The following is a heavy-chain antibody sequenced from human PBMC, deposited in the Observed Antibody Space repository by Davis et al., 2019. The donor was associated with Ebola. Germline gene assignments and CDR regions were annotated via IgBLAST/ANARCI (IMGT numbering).Heavy chain of an antibody. J-gene: IGHJ4*02. Sequence: ASVKVSCKASGYTFTSYYMHWVRQAPGQGLEWMGIINSSGGSTSYAQKFQGRVTMTRDTSISTAYMELSRLRSDDTAVYYCASWELRYFDWLLSLDYWGQGTLVTVSS. V-gene: IGHV1-46*01. CDR2: INSSGGST. CDR3: ASWELRYFDWLLSLDY. CDR1: GYTFTSYY. D-gene: IGHD3-9*01.